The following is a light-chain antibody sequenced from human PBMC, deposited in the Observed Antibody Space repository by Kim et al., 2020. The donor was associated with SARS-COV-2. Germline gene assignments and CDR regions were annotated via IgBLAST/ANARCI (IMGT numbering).Light chain of an antibody. CDR3: CSYTGSDTYV. CDR2: DVN. J-gene: IGLJ1*01. Sequence: GQSITTPSPGTTTDVGAYNSVSWYHQHPATPPKLIIYDVNQRPSGISTRLSGSKPGNTASLPISGLQYEDEADYHCCSYTGSDTYVFGTGTKVTVL. CDR1: TTDVGAYNS. V-gene: IGLV2-14*04.